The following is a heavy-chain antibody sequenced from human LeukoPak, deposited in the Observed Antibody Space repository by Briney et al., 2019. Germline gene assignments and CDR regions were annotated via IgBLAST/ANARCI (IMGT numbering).Heavy chain of an antibody. D-gene: IGHD3-10*01. CDR3: ARDLSDYYGSGSFVY. CDR2: ISAYNGNT. V-gene: IGHV1-18*01. Sequence: ASVKVSCKASGYSFSSYGITWVRQAPGQGLEWMGWISAYNGNTNYAQKVQGRVTMTTDTSTSTAYMDLRSLRSDDTAVYYCARDLSDYYGSGSFVYWGQGTLVTVSS. CDR1: GYSFSSYG. J-gene: IGHJ4*02.